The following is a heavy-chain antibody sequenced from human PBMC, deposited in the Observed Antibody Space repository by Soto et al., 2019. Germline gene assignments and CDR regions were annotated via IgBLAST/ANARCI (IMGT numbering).Heavy chain of an antibody. CDR1: GGSISSGGYY. V-gene: IGHV4-31*03. CDR2: IYYSGST. D-gene: IGHD2-15*01. CDR3: ARDGLTTGYCSGGSCYPWFDP. Sequence: QVQLQESGPGLVKPSQTLSLTCTVSGGSISSGGYYWSWIRQHPGKGLEWIGYIYYSGSTYYNPSLKSRVTMSVDSSKNQFSLKLSSVTAADTAVYYCARDGLTTGYCSGGSCYPWFDPWGQGTLVTVSS. J-gene: IGHJ5*02.